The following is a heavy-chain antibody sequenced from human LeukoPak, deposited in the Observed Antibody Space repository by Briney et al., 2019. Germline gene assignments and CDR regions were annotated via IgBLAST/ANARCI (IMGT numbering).Heavy chain of an antibody. CDR3: ARLFVGAKGAYYFDY. CDR1: GFTFDDYG. CDR2: INWNGGST. V-gene: IGHV3-20*04. J-gene: IGHJ4*02. D-gene: IGHD1-26*01. Sequence: GGSLRLSCAASGFTFDDYGMSWFRQAPGKGLEWVSGINWNGGSTGYADSVKGRFTISRDNAKNSLYLQMNSLRAEDTALYYCARLFVGAKGAYYFDYWGQGTLVTVSS.